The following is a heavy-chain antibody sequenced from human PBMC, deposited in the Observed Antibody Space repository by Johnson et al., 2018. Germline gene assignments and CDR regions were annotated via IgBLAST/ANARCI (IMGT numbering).Heavy chain of an antibody. CDR1: GYTFTSYD. CDR2: MNPNSGNT. J-gene: IGHJ3*02. CDR3: ARGDRPDAFDI. Sequence: VQLVESGAEVKKPGASVKVACTASGYTFTSYDINWVRQAPGQGLEWMGWMNPNSGNTGYAQKFQGRVTMTRNTSISTAYMELSSLRSEDTAVYYWARGDRPDAFDIWGQGTMVTVSS. V-gene: IGHV1-8*01.